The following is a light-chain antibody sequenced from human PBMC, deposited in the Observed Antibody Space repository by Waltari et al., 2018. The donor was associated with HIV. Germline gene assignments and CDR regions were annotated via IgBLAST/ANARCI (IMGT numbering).Light chain of an antibody. CDR1: QTINDK. J-gene: IGKJ3*01. CDR2: DAS. CDR3: QQSLRSPLT. Sequence: DIQMTQSPSSLSASVGDSVTITCRSSQTINDKLNWYQQKPGEAPKVLIYDASTLETGVPSRFSGFGSGTEFTLTISSLQPDDFASYFCQQSLRSPLTFGPGTKVD. V-gene: IGKV1-39*01.